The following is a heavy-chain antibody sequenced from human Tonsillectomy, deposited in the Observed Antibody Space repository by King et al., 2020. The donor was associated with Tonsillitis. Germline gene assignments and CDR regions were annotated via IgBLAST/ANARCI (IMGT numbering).Heavy chain of an antibody. Sequence: VQLVESGAEVKKPGNSLKISCKGSGYSFTTYWVAWVRQMPGKGLEWMGIIYPGDSDTRYSPSFQGQVTMSVDKSISTVYLQWSSLKASDTAIYYCARHRTGGSSDGIDIWGEGTMVTVSS. V-gene: IGHV5-51*01. CDR2: IYPGDSDT. D-gene: IGHD1-26*01. CDR3: ARHRTGGSSDGIDI. J-gene: IGHJ3*02. CDR1: GYSFTTYW.